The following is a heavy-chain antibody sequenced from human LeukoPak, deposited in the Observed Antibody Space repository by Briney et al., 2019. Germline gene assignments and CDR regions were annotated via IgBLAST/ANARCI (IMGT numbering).Heavy chain of an antibody. CDR3: ARDLGFGELLFGY. CDR1: GFTFSSYS. D-gene: IGHD3-10*01. Sequence: GGSLRLSCAASGFTFSSYSMNWVRQAPGKGLEWVSSISSSSSYIYYAVSVKGRFTISRDNAKNSLYLQMNSLRAEDTAVYYCARDLGFGELLFGYWGQGTLVTVSS. V-gene: IGHV3-21*01. CDR2: ISSSSSYI. J-gene: IGHJ4*02.